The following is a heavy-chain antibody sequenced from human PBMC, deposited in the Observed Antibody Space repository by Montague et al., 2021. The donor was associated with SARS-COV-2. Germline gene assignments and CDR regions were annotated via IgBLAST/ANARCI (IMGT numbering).Heavy chain of an antibody. CDR2: YYYRSMWNN. Sequence: CAISGDSVTGYRDAGDYRRKSPSNGIDWLRRYYYRSMWNNDYAVSVKSRITINPDTSKNQISLQLNSVTPEDTAVYYCARTSASSDYCGQGTLVTVSS. J-gene: IGHJ4*02. D-gene: IGHD1-26*01. V-gene: IGHV6-1*01. CDR1: GDSVTGYRDA. CDR3: ARTSASSDY.